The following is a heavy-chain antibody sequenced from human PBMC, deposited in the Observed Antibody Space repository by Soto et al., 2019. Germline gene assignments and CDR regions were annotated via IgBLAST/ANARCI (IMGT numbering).Heavy chain of an antibody. D-gene: IGHD6-19*01. V-gene: IGHV3-23*01. J-gene: IGHJ5*02. Sequence: EVQLLESGGGLVQPGGSLRLSCAASGFTFSSYAMSWVRQAPGKGLEWVSAISGSGGSTYYADSVKGRFTISRDNSKNTLYLQMNSLRAEDTAVYYCAKGSGSNMYSSGWYVWFDPWGQGTLVTVSS. CDR3: AKGSGSNMYSSGWYVWFDP. CDR1: GFTFSSYA. CDR2: ISGSGGST.